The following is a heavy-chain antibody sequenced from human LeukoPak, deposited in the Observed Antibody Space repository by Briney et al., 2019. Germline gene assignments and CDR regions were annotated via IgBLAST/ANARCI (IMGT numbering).Heavy chain of an antibody. CDR3: AKGPEVRGVIVILKTGEKGALDY. Sequence: GGSLRLSCAASGFTFSSYAMSWVRQAPGKGLEWVSAISGSGGSTYYADSVKGRFTISRDNSKNTLYLQMSSLRAEDTAVYYCAKGPEVRGVIVILKTGEKGALDYWGQGTLVTASS. J-gene: IGHJ4*02. V-gene: IGHV3-23*01. CDR1: GFTFSSYA. D-gene: IGHD3-10*01. CDR2: ISGSGGST.